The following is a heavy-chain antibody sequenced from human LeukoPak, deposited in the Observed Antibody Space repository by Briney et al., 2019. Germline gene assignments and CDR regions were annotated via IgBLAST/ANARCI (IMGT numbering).Heavy chain of an antibody. J-gene: IGHJ6*03. CDR2: ISYDGSNK. V-gene: IGHV3-30-3*01. CDR3: ASGLGDSYYYMDV. D-gene: IGHD3-10*01. Sequence: GGSLRLSCAASGFTFSSYAMHWVRQAPGKGLEWVAVISYDGSNKYYADSVKGRFTISRDNSENTLYLQMNSLRAEDTAVYYCASGLGDSYYYMDVWGKGTTVTVSS. CDR1: GFTFSSYA.